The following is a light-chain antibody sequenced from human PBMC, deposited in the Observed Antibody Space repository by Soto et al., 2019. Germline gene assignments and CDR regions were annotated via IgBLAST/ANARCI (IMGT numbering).Light chain of an antibody. CDR1: QSVSSR. CDR2: DAS. CDR3: QQYKNWPPMNT. V-gene: IGKV3-15*01. J-gene: IGKJ2*01. Sequence: EIVMTQSPVTLSVSPGERATLSCRASQSVSSRLAWYQQKPGQAPRLLIYDASTRATGVPARFSGSGSGTEFTLTISSLQSEDFAIYYCQQYKNWPPMNTFGQGTKLEVK.